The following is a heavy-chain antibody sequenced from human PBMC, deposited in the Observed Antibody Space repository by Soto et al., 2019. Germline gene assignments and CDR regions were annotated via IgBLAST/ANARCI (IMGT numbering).Heavy chain of an antibody. V-gene: IGHV1-18*01. J-gene: IGHJ4*02. Sequence: GASVKVSCKASGYTFTSYGISWVRQAPGQGLEWMGWISAYNGNTNYAQKLQGRVTMTTDTSTSTAYMELRSLRSDNTAVYYCARDRIGYSGYDSDYWGQGTLVTVSS. CDR1: GYTFTSYG. D-gene: IGHD5-12*01. CDR3: ARDRIGYSGYDSDY. CDR2: ISAYNGNT.